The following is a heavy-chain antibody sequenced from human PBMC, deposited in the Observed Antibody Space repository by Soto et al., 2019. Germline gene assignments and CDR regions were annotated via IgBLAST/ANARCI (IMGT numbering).Heavy chain of an antibody. Sequence: GASVKVSCKASGGTFSSYAISWVRQAPGQGLEWMGGIIPIFGTANYAQKFQGRVTITADESTSTAYMELSSLRSEDTAVYYCARDPLWSGYYNWFDPWGQGTLVTVSS. J-gene: IGHJ5*02. CDR1: GGTFSSYA. D-gene: IGHD3-3*01. V-gene: IGHV1-69*13. CDR2: IIPIFGTA. CDR3: ARDPLWSGYYNWFDP.